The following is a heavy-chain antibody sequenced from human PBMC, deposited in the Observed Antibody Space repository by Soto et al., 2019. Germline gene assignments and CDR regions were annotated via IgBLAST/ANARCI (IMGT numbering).Heavy chain of an antibody. Sequence: SETLSLTCAVYGGSFSGYYWSWIRQPPGKGLEWIGEINHSGSTNYNPSLKSRVTISVDTSKNQFSLKLSSVTAADTAVYYCARHTILTGYYFDYWGQGTLVTVSS. CDR3: ARHTILTGYYFDY. V-gene: IGHV4-34*01. J-gene: IGHJ4*02. D-gene: IGHD3-9*01. CDR1: GGSFSGYY. CDR2: INHSGST.